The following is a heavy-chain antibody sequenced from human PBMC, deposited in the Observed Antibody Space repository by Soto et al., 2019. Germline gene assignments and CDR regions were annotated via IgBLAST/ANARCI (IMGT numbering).Heavy chain of an antibody. V-gene: IGHV4-39*01. CDR2: IYYSGST. J-gene: IGHJ5*02. CDR1: GGSISSSSYY. Sequence: SETLSLTCTVSGGSISSSSYYWGWIRQPPGKGLEWIGSIYYSGSTYYNPSLKSRVTISVDTSKNQFSLKLSSVTAADTAVYYCARREDWGSSSWYQTAGGFDPWGQGTLVTVSS. CDR3: ARREDWGSSSWYQTAGGFDP. D-gene: IGHD6-13*01.